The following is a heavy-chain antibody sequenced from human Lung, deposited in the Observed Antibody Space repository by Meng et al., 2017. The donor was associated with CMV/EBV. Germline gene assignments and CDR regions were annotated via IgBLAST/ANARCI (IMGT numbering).Heavy chain of an antibody. CDR3: ARTRIEVEPDGRKIKYYNYGMDV. D-gene: IGHD2-2*01. CDR2: MNPNSGNT. J-gene: IGHJ6*02. Sequence: ASXXVSXKASGYTFTTYDINWVRQATGQGPEWMGWMNPNSGNTGYAQKFQGRVTLTRVTSISTAYMELSSLTSDDTAVYYCARTRIEVEPDGRKIKYYNYGMDVXGQGXTVTVSS. V-gene: IGHV1-8*01. CDR1: GYTFTTYD.